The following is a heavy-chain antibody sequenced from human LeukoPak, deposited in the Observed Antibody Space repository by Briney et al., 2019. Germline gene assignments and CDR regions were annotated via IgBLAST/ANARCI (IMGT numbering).Heavy chain of an antibody. J-gene: IGHJ5*02. CDR2: ISSSGSYI. V-gene: IGHV3-21*01. CDR1: GFTFSSYS. CDR3: ASYNDYGGNWFDP. Sequence: GGSLRLSCAASGFTFSSYSMYWVRQAPGKGLEWVSSISSSGSYIYYADSVKGRFTISRDNAKNSLYLQINSLRAEDTAVYYCASYNDYGGNWFDPWGQGTLVTVSS. D-gene: IGHD4-23*01.